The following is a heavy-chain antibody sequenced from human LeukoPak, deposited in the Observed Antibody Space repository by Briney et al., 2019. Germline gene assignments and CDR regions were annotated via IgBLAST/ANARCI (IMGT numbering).Heavy chain of an antibody. J-gene: IGHJ3*02. CDR1: GYTFTSYG. CDR2: ISAYNGNT. CDR3: ARVNYYDNSGRRAFDI. Sequence: ASVKVSCKASGYTFTSYGISWVRQAPGQGLEWMGWISAYNGNTNYAQKLQGRVTMTTDTSTRTVYMELRSLRSDDTAVYYCARVNYYDNSGRRAFDIWGQGTMVTVSS. V-gene: IGHV1-18*01. D-gene: IGHD3-22*01.